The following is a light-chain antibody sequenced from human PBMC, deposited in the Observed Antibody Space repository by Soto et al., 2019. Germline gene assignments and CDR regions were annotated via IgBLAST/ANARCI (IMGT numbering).Light chain of an antibody. Sequence: EIVLTQSPDTLSLFPGERATLSCRASQSVSSTYLAWYQQKPGQAPRPLISAASSRATGTPDRFSGSGSGTDFTLTISRLEPADFEVYYCPQYGSSRWTFGQGTKVEIK. CDR2: AAS. CDR3: PQYGSSRWT. CDR1: QSVSSTY. V-gene: IGKV3-20*01. J-gene: IGKJ1*01.